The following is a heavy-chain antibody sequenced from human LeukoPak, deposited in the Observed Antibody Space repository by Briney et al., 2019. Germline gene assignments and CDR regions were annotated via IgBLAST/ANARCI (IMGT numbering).Heavy chain of an antibody. V-gene: IGHV3-13*01. CDR3: ARGVSYYYDNSGHPGWYFDL. D-gene: IGHD3-22*01. Sequence: GGSLRLSCAVSGFTFNYYDMHWVRQAPGKRLEWVSAIRTTGDTHYPDSVKGRFAMSREDAKNSVHLQMNTLRTGDTAVYYCARGVSYYYDNSGHPGWYFDLWGRGTLVTVSS. CDR2: IRTTGDT. CDR1: GFTFNYYD. J-gene: IGHJ2*01.